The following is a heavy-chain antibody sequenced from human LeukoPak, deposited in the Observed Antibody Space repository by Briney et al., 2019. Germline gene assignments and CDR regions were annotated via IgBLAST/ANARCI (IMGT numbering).Heavy chain of an antibody. CDR2: INIGNGNT. CDR1: GYTSINHA. V-gene: IGHV1-3*04. Sequence: ASVKVSCKASGYTSINHAIHWVRQALGQRLEWMGWINIGNGNTKYSQNFQGRITITRDTSATTAYMDLSSLRSEDTAVYYCARRLGRSFDYWGQGTLVTVSS. J-gene: IGHJ4*02. D-gene: IGHD2-21*01. CDR3: ARRLGRSFDY.